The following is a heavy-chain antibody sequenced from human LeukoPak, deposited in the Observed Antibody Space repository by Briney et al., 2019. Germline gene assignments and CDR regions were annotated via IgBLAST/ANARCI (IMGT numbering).Heavy chain of an antibody. J-gene: IGHJ2*01. CDR1: GGSISSYY. CDR3: ARQVVATITYWYFDL. V-gene: IGHV4-59*08. CDR2: IYYSGST. Sequence: SETLSLTCTVSGGSISSYYWNWIRQPPGKGLEWIGYIYYSGSTNYNPSLKSRVTISVDTSKNQFSLKLSSVTAADTAVYYCARQVVATITYWYFDLWGRGTLVTVSS. D-gene: IGHD5-12*01.